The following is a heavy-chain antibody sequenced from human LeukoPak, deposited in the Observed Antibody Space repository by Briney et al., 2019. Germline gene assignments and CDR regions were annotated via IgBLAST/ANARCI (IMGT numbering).Heavy chain of an antibody. CDR2: IYYSGST. J-gene: IGHJ6*03. D-gene: IGHD1-1*01. CDR3: ARGMGNWNDYYYMDV. Sequence: WVRQPPGKGLEWIGSIYYSGSTYYNPSLKSRVTISVDTSKNQFSLKLSSVTAADTAVYYCARGMGNWNDYYYMDVWGKGTTVTISS. V-gene: IGHV4-39*07.